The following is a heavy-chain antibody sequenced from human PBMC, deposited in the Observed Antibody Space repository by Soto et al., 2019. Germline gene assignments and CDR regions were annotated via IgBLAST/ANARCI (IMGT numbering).Heavy chain of an antibody. V-gene: IGHV4-30-4*01. D-gene: IGHD6-6*01. CDR2: IYYGGST. J-gene: IGHJ4*02. Sequence: SETLSLTCTVSGGSISSGDYYWSWIRQPPGKGLEWIGYIYYGGSTYYNPSLKSRVTISVDTSKNQFSLKLSSVTAADTAVYYCARAHSIAGLHWGQGTLVTVSS. CDR1: GGSISSGDYY. CDR3: ARAHSIAGLH.